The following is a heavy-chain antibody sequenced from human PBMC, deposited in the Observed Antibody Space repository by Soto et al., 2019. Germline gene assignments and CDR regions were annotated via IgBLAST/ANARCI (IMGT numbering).Heavy chain of an antibody. CDR2: ISSGGGSI. D-gene: IGHD6-19*01. CDR1: GFTFSSYG. J-gene: IGHJ5*02. Sequence: GGSLRLSCSASGFTFSSYGMGWVRQAPGKGLEWVSSISSGGGSIYHADSLKGRFTISRDNSKNTLYLQMNSLRVEDTAVYYCAKDLSSGSGRYDAWGQGTLVTVSS. V-gene: IGHV3-23*01. CDR3: AKDLSSGSGRYDA.